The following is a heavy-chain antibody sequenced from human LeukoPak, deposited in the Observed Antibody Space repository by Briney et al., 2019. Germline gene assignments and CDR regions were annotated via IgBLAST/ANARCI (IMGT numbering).Heavy chain of an antibody. CDR3: ARLGAMISTYSYCQWGFDY. CDR2: IYYSGST. Sequence: PSETLSLTCTVSGGSISSSSYYWGWIRQPPGKGLEWIGSIYYSGSTYYNPSLKSRVTISVDTSKNQFSLKLSSVTAADTAVYYCARLGAMISTYSYCQWGFDYWGQGTLVTVSS. V-gene: IGHV4-39*01. D-gene: IGHD5-18*01. CDR1: GGSISSSSYY. J-gene: IGHJ4*02.